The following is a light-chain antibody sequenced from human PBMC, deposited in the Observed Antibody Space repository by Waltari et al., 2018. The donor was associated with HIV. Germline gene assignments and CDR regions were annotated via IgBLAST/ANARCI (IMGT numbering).Light chain of an antibody. J-gene: IGKJ1*01. CDR2: GAS. CDR1: ESVSTN. V-gene: IGKV3-15*01. Sequence: VMTQFTATLSLVPRERVSLSCAASESVSTNLAWCQQKTGQSPRLLIYGASLRATGVPARFGASGAKTDFTFSISALQSEDVAVYYCQQYKSWPRTFGQGTKVEVK. CDR3: QQYKSWPRT.